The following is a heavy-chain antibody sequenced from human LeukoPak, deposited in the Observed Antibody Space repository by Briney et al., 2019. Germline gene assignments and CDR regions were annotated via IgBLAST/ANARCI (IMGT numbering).Heavy chain of an antibody. V-gene: IGHV2-5*02. CDR2: IHWDDDK. J-gene: IGHJ4*02. CDR3: AHIDNYDTEFDY. D-gene: IGHD3-9*01. CDR1: GFSLNTGGLG. Sequence: SGPTLVKPTQTLTLTCTFSGFSLNTGGLGVGWIRQPPGKALEWLALIHWDDDKRYSPSLKSRLTITKDTSKNLVVLTMTNMDPVDTATYYCAHIDNYDTEFDYWGQGTLVTVSS.